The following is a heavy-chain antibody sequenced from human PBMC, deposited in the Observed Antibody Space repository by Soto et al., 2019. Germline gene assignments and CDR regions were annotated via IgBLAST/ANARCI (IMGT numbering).Heavy chain of an antibody. CDR3: AREVMTSVTRGWFDP. CDR2: VYSGDIA. D-gene: IGHD4-17*01. V-gene: IGHV4-31*03. J-gene: IGHJ5*02. CDR1: GGSLNSGGYF. Sequence: QVQLQESGPGLVRPSQTLSLTCTVSGGSLNSGGYFWSWIRQVPGKGLEWIGYVYSGDIAYYNPSLQSRVTISLDTSKKQFSLTLTSVTAADTAIYFRAREVMTSVTRGWFDPWGQGTLVTVSS.